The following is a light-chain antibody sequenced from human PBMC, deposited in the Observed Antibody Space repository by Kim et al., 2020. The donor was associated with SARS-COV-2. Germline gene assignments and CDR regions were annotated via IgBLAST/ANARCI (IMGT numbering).Light chain of an antibody. CDR3: QQSATSRT. V-gene: IGKV3-20*01. CDR2: GAS. Sequence: IVLTQSPATLSLSPGERVTLSCRASQSVSSNYIAWYQQKPGQAPRLLIYGASSRATGIPDRFSGSGSGTDFTLTINRLEPEDFAVYYCQQSATSRTFGQGTKVDIK. CDR1: QSVSSNY. J-gene: IGKJ1*01.